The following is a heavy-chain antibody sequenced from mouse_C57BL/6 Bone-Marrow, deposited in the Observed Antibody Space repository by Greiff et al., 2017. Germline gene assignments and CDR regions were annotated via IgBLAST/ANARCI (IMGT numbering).Heavy chain of an antibody. V-gene: IGHV1-72*01. J-gene: IGHJ1*03. CDR3: ARLGADWYFDV. Sequence: QVHVKQPGAELVKPGASVKLSCKASGYTFTSYWMHWVKQRPGRGLEWIGRFDPNSGGTKYNEKFKSKATLTVDKPSSTAYMQLSSLTSEDSAVYYCARLGADWYFDVWGTGTTVTVSS. CDR2: FDPNSGGT. D-gene: IGHD4-1*01. CDR1: GYTFTSYW.